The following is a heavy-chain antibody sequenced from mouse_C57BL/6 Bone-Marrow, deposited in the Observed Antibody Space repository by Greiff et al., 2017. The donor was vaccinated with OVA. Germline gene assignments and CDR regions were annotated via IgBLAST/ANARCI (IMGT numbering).Heavy chain of an antibody. Sequence: VQLQQPGAELVKPGASVKLSCKASGYTFTSYWMHWVKQRPGQGLEWIGMIHPNSGSTNYNEKFKSKATLTVDKSSSTAYMQLSSLTSEDSAVYYCARDYDYDDWFAYWGQGTLVTVSA. CDR3: ARDYDYDDWFAY. CDR1: GYTFTSYW. CDR2: IHPNSGST. D-gene: IGHD2-4*01. J-gene: IGHJ3*01. V-gene: IGHV1-64*01.